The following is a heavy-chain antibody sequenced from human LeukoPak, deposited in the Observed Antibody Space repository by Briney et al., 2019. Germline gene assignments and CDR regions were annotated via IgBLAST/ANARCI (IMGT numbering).Heavy chain of an antibody. V-gene: IGHV3-48*03. CDR1: GFTFSSYE. CDR2: ISSSGSTI. D-gene: IGHD6-25*01. J-gene: IGHJ5*02. CDR3: AREGGGPRWLDP. Sequence: GGSLRLSCAASGFTFSSYEMNWVRQAPGKGLEWVSYISSSGSTIYYADSVKGRFTISRDNAKNSLYLQMNSLRAEDTAVYYCAREGGGPRWLDPWGQGTLVTVSS.